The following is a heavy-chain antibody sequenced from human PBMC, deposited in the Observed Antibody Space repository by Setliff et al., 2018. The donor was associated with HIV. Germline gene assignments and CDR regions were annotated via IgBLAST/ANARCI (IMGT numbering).Heavy chain of an antibody. CDR2: IYPGDSDT. CDR1: AYSFTSYW. D-gene: IGHD1-26*01. CDR3: ARFPPMLSGSYVRGAFDI. V-gene: IGHV5-51*01. Sequence: PGESLKISCKGSAYSFTSYWIGWVRQMPGKGLEWMGIIYPGDSDTRYSPSFQGQVTISADKSISTAYLQWSSLKASDTAMYHCARFPPMLSGSYVRGAFDIWGQGTMVTVSS. J-gene: IGHJ3*02.